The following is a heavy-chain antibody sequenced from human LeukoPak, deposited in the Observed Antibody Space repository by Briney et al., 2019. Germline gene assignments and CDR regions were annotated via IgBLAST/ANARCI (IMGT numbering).Heavy chain of an antibody. CDR1: GFAFSDYA. CDR3: AKDIPAMGRFLVWLPPYFDY. Sequence: GGSLRLSCAGSGFAFSDYAMTWVRQAPGKGLEWVSTITGSGSSAFYADSVKGRFTISRDNSRNTLYLQMNSLRAEDAAVYYCAKDIPAMGRFLVWLPPYFDYWGQGTLVTVSS. D-gene: IGHD3-3*01. CDR2: ITGSGSSA. V-gene: IGHV3-23*01. J-gene: IGHJ4*02.